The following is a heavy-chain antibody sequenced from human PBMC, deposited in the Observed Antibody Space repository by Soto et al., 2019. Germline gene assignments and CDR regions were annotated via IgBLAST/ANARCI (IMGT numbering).Heavy chain of an antibody. CDR2: ISGNDGST. CDR1: GFTFSSYA. Sequence: QPGGSLRLSCAASGFTFSSYAMHWVRQAPGKGLEWVSGISGNDGSTYYADSVKGRFTISRDNSKNTLNLQMNSLRAEDTAVYYCASLWFGEMVDYYYYGLDVWGQGTTVTVSS. D-gene: IGHD3-10*01. CDR3: ASLWFGEMVDYYYYGLDV. V-gene: IGHV3-23*01. J-gene: IGHJ6*02.